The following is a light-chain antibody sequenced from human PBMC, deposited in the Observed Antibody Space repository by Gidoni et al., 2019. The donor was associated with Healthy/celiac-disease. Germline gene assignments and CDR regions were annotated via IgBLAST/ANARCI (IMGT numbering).Light chain of an antibody. CDR3: QQYGSSPPVT. CDR2: GAS. CDR1: QSVSSSY. J-gene: IGKJ2*01. Sequence: EIVLTQSPGTLSLSPGERATPSCRASQSVSSSYLAWCQQKPGQAPRLLIYGASSRATGIPDRFSGSGSGTDFTLTISRLEPEDFAVYYCQQYGSSPPVTFXXXTKLEIK. V-gene: IGKV3-20*01.